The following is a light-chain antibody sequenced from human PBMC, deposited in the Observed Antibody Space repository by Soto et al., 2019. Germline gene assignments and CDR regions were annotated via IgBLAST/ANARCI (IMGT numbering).Light chain of an antibody. CDR2: DAS. CDR3: QHYDNLVT. J-gene: IGKJ3*01. CDR1: QDISNF. V-gene: IGKV1-33*01. Sequence: DIQMTQSPSSLSVSVGDRVTITCQASQDISNFLNWYQQKPGKAPKLLINDASNLETGVPSRFSGSGSGTDFTSTLSSLQPEDIATYYCQHYDNLVTFGPGTKVDIK.